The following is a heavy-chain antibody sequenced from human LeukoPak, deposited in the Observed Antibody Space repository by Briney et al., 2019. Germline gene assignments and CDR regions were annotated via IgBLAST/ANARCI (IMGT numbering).Heavy chain of an antibody. V-gene: IGHV3-21*03. CDR2: ISSSSSYI. Sequence: GGSLRLSCAASGFTFSSYSMNWVRQAPGKGLEWVSSISSSSSYIYYADSVKGRFTISRDNAKNSLYLQMNSLKTEDTAVYYCPTEEPYGSITSGPPMDYWGQGTLVTVSS. J-gene: IGHJ4*02. D-gene: IGHD2-2*01. CDR3: PTEEPYGSITSGPPMDY. CDR1: GFTFSSYS.